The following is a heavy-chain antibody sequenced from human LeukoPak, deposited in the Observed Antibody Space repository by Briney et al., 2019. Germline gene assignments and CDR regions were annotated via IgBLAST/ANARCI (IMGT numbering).Heavy chain of an antibody. D-gene: IGHD7-27*01. CDR1: GFILSGYW. V-gene: IGHV3-48*01. Sequence: SGGSLRLSCVASGFILSGYWMYWVRQAPGKGLEWVSYISSSGTTIYYADSVKGRFTISRDNAKNSLYLQMNSLRAEDTAVYYCARDGPLTGDGYFFDYWGQGTLVTVSS. CDR2: ISSSGTTI. CDR3: ARDGPLTGDGYFFDY. J-gene: IGHJ4*02.